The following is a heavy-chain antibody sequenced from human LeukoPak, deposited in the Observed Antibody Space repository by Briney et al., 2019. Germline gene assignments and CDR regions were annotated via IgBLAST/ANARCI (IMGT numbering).Heavy chain of an antibody. V-gene: IGHV4-34*01. Sequence: SETLSLTCAVSGGSFRGYHWSWIPPPPGKGLGWIGEINHSGSTNYNPSLKSRVTISVDTSKNQFSLKLSSVTAADTAVYYCARGGSGWPYFDYWGQGTLVTVSS. D-gene: IGHD6-19*01. J-gene: IGHJ4*02. CDR3: ARGGSGWPYFDY. CDR1: GGSFRGYH. CDR2: INHSGST.